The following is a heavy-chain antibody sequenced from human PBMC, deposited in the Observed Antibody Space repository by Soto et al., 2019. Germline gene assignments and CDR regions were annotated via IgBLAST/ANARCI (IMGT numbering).Heavy chain of an antibody. CDR3: ARWSYLDY. CDR2: ISGSDGKA. CDR1: GFSFGIYA. J-gene: IGHJ4*02. V-gene: IGHV3-23*01. Sequence: GCLRLSGVASGFSFGIYALTWVRQAPGKGLEWVSTISGSDGKAFYADAVKGRFSISRDISQSTLYLQMNSLRADDTAIYYCARWSYLDYWGQGTRVTVYS. D-gene: IGHD3-3*01.